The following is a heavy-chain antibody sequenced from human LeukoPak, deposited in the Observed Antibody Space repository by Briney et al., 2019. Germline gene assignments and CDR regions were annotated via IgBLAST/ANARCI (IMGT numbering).Heavy chain of an antibody. Sequence: ASVKVSCKASGYTFTDYYMHWVRQAPGQVLEWMGWINPNSGGTNYAQKFEGRVTMTRDTSINTAYLDLSSLTSDDTAVYYCARGVGATRSRWFDPWGQGTLVTVSS. CDR3: ARGVGATRSRWFDP. CDR2: INPNSGGT. V-gene: IGHV1-2*02. D-gene: IGHD1-26*01. J-gene: IGHJ5*02. CDR1: GYTFTDYY.